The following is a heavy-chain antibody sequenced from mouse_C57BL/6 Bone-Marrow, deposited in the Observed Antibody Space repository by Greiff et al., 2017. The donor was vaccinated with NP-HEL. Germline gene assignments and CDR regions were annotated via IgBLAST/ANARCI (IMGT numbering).Heavy chain of an antibody. CDR1: GFSLTSYG. D-gene: IGHD1-1*01. CDR2: IWSGGST. V-gene: IGHV2-2*01. J-gene: IGHJ3*01. CDR3: ARKGGYYYGSSWGFAY. Sequence: QVHVKQSGPGLVQPSQSLSITCTVSGFSLTSYGVHWVRQSPGKGLEWLGVIWSGGSTDYNAAFISRLSISKDNSKSQVFFKMNSRQADDTAIYYGARKGGYYYGSSWGFAYWGQGTLVTVSA.